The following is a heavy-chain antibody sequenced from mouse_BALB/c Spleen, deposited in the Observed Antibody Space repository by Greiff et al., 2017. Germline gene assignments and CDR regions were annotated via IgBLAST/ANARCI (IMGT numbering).Heavy chain of an antibody. CDR1: GYTFTDYA. Sequence: QVQLQQSGAELVRPGVSVKISCKGSGYTFTDYAMHWVKQSHAKSLEWIGVISTYYGDASYNQKFKGKATMTVDKSSSTAYMELARLTSEDSAIYYCARYGYGSSYDFDYWGQGTTLTVSS. D-gene: IGHD1-1*01. J-gene: IGHJ2*01. CDR3: ARYGYGSSYDFDY. V-gene: IGHV1S137*01. CDR2: ISTYYGDA.